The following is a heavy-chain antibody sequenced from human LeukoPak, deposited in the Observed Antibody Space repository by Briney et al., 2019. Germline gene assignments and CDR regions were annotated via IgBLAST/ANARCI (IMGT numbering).Heavy chain of an antibody. CDR2: ISPNSGGT. J-gene: IGHJ4*02. Sequence: ASVKVSCKASGYTFTGYYMHWVRQAPGQGLEWMGWISPNSGGTNYAQKFQGRVTMTRDTSISTAYMELSRLRSDDTAVYYCARAYCSSTSCYSNYWGQGTLVTVSS. D-gene: IGHD2-2*01. CDR3: ARAYCSSTSCYSNY. CDR1: GYTFTGYY. V-gene: IGHV1-2*02.